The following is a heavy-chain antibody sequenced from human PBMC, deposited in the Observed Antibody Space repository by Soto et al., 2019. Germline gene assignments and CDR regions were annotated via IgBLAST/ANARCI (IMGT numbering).Heavy chain of an antibody. D-gene: IGHD3-9*01. V-gene: IGHV4-4*02. Sequence: QVHLQESGPGLVQPSETLSLTCSVSGDSITASNWWTWVRQPPGRGLEWIGEVFHIGNANYNPSLERRATISVDKSKNQFSLKLTAVTAADTAVYFCTLTPSDLSTGYEPFDPWGQGVLVTVSS. CDR3: TLTPSDLSTGYEPFDP. CDR1: GDSITASNW. CDR2: VFHIGNA. J-gene: IGHJ5*02.